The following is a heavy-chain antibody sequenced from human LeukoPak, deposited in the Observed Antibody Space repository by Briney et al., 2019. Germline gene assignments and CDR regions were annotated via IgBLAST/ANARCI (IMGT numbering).Heavy chain of an antibody. J-gene: IGHJ2*01. V-gene: IGHV3-9*01. CDR3: VKLYGSGISWQVDWYFDL. Sequence: PGGSLRLSCAASGFKFDDYDMHWVRQAPGKGLEWVSSISWDSGTRVYADSVKGRFTVSRDDAKNSLFLQINSLRPEDTALYYCVKLYGSGISWQVDWYFDLWGRGTLVTVSS. D-gene: IGHD1-26*01. CDR1: GFKFDDYD. CDR2: ISWDSGTR.